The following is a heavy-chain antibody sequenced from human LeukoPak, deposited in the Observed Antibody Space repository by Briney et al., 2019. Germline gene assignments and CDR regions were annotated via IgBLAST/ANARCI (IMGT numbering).Heavy chain of an antibody. J-gene: IGHJ4*02. CDR3: ARGLGDSGYDFLVY. CDR2: INDSRNT. Sequence: PSETLSLTCAVYGGSFSGYYWNWIRQPPGKGLEWIGEINDSRNTNYNPSLKSRVTLSVDTTKNQFSLKLSSVTAADSAIYYCARGLGDSGYDFLVYWGQGSLVTVSS. V-gene: IGHV4-34*01. D-gene: IGHD5-12*01. CDR1: GGSFSGYY.